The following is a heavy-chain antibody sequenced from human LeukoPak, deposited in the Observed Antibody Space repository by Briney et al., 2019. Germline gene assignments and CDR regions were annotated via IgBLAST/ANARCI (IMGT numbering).Heavy chain of an antibody. V-gene: IGHV3-30*02. CDR3: AKDKTYYYDSSGYYDY. D-gene: IGHD3-22*01. Sequence: GGSLRLSCAASGFTFSSYGMHWVRQAPGKGLEWVAFIRYDGSNKYYADSVKGRFTISRDNPKNTLYLQMNSLRAEDTAVYYCAKDKTYYYDSSGYYDYWGQGTLVTVSS. CDR2: IRYDGSNK. CDR1: GFTFSSYG. J-gene: IGHJ4*02.